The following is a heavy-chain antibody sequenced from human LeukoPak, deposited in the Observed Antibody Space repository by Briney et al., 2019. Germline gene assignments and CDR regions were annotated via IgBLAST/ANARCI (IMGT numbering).Heavy chain of an antibody. V-gene: IGHV4-39*01. CDR1: GFASAFTFSTYE. Sequence: GSLRLSCTASGFASAFTFSTYEMNWVRQPPGKGLEWIGSIYYSGSTYYNPSLKSRVTISVDTSKNQFSLKLSSVTAADTAVYYCARRSYNWFRFDYWGQGTLVTVSS. CDR2: IYYSGST. D-gene: IGHD1-20*01. CDR3: ARRSYNWFRFDY. J-gene: IGHJ4*02.